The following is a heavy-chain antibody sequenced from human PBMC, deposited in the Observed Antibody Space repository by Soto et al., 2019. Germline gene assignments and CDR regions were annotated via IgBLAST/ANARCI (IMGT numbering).Heavy chain of an antibody. J-gene: IGHJ3*02. D-gene: IGHD6-19*01. CDR2: ISGSGGST. V-gene: IGHV3-23*01. Sequence: GGSLRLSCAASGFTFSSYAMSWVRQAPGKGLEWVSAISGSGGSTYYADSVKGRFTISRDNSKNTLYLQMNSLRAEDTAVYYCAKDKYPDPPKWLVRGEAFDIWGQGTMVTVSS. CDR1: GFTFSSYA. CDR3: AKDKYPDPPKWLVRGEAFDI.